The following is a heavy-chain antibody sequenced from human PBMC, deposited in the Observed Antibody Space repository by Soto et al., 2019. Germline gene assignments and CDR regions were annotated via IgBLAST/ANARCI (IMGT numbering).Heavy chain of an antibody. J-gene: IGHJ4*02. CDR1: GFPFSSYG. CDR2: ISYDGSNK. CDR3: AGGQYYFDS. Sequence: QVQLVESGGGVVQPGRSLRLSCAASGFPFSSYGMHWVRQAPGKGLEWVAHISYDGSNKHYTDSVKGRFTISRDNSKNMLYLKMSSLRAEATAVYYCAGGQYYFDSCGQGTRVSVSS. D-gene: IGHD2-15*01. V-gene: IGHV3-30*03.